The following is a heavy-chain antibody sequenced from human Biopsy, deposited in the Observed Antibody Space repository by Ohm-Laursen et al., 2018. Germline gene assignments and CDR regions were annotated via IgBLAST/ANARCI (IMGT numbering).Heavy chain of an antibody. V-gene: IGHV4-59*01. J-gene: IGHJ3*01. CDR2: ISNRGST. CDR1: GGSISSDY. Sequence: SETLSLTCTVSGGSISSDYWSWIRQSPGKGLEWIGYISNRGSTNYNPSLRGRVTISVDTSKNQFSLKLSSVTAADTAVFFCARLYRLDDYWNDDPPDAFDAWGQGTRVTVSS. CDR3: ARLYRLDDYWNDDPPDAFDA. D-gene: IGHD3-3*01.